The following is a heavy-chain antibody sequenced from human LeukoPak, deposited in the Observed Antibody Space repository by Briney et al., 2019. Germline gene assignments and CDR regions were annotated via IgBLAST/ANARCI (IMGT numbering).Heavy chain of an antibody. CDR3: ARGQVVGATFGMDV. CDR2: IYSGGST. J-gene: IGHJ6*04. CDR1: GFTFSSYA. V-gene: IGHV3-66*01. D-gene: IGHD1-26*01. Sequence: GGSLRLSCAASGFTFSSYAMSWVRQAPGKGLEWVSVIYSGGSTYYADSVKGRFTISRDNSKNTLYLQMNSLRAEDTAVYYCARGQVVGATFGMDVWGKGTTVTVSS.